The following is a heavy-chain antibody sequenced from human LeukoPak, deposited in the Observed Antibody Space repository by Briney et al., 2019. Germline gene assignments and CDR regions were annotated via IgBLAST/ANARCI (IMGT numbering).Heavy chain of an antibody. CDR2: INYSGST. Sequence: PSQTLSLTCTASGGSSSNGGYSWNWIRQYPGKGLEWIGYINYSGSTYYIPSLKSRVTIAADTSQNQFSLKLNSVTTADTAVYYCATHGGRTHYFGYWGQGTLVTVSS. D-gene: IGHD4-23*01. CDR3: ATHGGRTHYFGY. J-gene: IGHJ4*02. CDR1: GGSSSNGGYS. V-gene: IGHV4-30-2*03.